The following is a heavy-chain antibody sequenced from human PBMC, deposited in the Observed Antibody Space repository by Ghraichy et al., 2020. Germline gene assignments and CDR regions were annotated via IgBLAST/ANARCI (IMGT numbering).Heavy chain of an antibody. J-gene: IGHJ2*01. CDR3: ARGIPSLGYCSSTSCSVVWYFDL. D-gene: IGHD2-2*01. V-gene: IGHV4-59*01. Sequence: SETLSLTCTVSGGSISSYYWSWIRQPPGKGLEWIGYIYYSGSTNYNPSLKSRVTISVDTSKNQFSLKLSSVTAADTAVYYCARGIPSLGYCSSTSCSVVWYFDLWGRGTLVTVSS. CDR1: GGSISSYY. CDR2: IYYSGST.